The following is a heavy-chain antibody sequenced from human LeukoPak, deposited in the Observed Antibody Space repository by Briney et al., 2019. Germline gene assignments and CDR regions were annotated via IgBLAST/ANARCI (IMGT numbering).Heavy chain of an antibody. CDR1: GGSINSYY. CDR2: IYYGGST. CDR3: ARLEITFGGVIAS. J-gene: IGHJ5*02. Sequence: PSETLSLTCTVSGGSINSYYWSWIRQPPGKGLECIGYIYYGGSTNYNPSLKSRVTISVDTSKNQFSLKLSSVTAADTAVYYCARLEITFGGVIASWGQGTLVTVSS. V-gene: IGHV4-59*08. D-gene: IGHD3-16*02.